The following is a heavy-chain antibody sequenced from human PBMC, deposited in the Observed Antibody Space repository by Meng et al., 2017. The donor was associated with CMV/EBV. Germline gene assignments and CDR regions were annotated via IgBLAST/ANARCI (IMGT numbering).Heavy chain of an antibody. Sequence: QVQRVQSWAEGKKPGASVKVPCKASGYPFTGYYKHWVRQAPGQGLEWMGWINPNSGGTNYAQKFKGRVTMTRDTSISTAYMELSRLRSDDTAVYYCATYIGNYINWYFDLWGRGTLVTVSS. D-gene: IGHD1-7*01. CDR3: ATYIGNYINWYFDL. V-gene: IGHV1-2*02. CDR1: GYPFTGYY. J-gene: IGHJ2*01. CDR2: INPNSGGT.